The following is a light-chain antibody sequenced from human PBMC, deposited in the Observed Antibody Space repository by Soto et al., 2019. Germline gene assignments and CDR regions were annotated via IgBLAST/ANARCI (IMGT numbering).Light chain of an antibody. CDR1: GSDIGNYNY. V-gene: IGLV2-14*01. CDR2: GVS. CDR3: SSYTSDTTLWV. J-gene: IGLJ3*02. Sequence: QSVLTQPASVSGSPGQSITISCTGTGSDIGNYNYVSWYQQHPGNAPKLMIYGVSNRPSGVSNRFSGSKSGNAASLTISGLQAEDESDYYCSSYTSDTTLWVFVGGTKLTVL.